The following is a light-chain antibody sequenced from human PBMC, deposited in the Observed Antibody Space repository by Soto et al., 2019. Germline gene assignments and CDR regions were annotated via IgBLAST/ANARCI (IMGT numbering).Light chain of an antibody. J-gene: IGLJ2*01. CDR1: SFNIGSNY. CDR2: KND. Sequence: QLVLTQPPSASGTPGQRVTISCLGTSFNIGSNYVYWHQQFPGTAPRVLIYKNDQRPSGVPDRFSGSKSGTSASLAISGLRSEDEADYYCVAWDDGLSAWIFGGGTKLTVL. V-gene: IGLV1-47*01. CDR3: VAWDDGLSAWI.